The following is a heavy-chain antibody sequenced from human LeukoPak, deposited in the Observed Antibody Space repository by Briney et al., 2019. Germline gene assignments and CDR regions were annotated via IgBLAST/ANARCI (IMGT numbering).Heavy chain of an antibody. V-gene: IGHV1-46*01. D-gene: IGHD5-24*01. Sequence: ASVKVSCKASGYTFTSYYMHWVRQAPGQGLEWMGIVNPSGGSTSYAQKFQGRVTMTRDMSTSTVYMELSSLRSEDTAVYYCARGMVRDGAFDIWGQGTMVTVSS. CDR3: ARGMVRDGAFDI. CDR1: GYTFTSYY. J-gene: IGHJ3*02. CDR2: VNPSGGST.